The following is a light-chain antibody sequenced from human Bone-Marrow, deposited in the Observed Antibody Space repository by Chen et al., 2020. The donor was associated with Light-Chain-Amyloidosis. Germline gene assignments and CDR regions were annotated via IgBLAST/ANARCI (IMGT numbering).Light chain of an antibody. CDR1: NIGSKC. CDR3: QVWDRSSDRPV. CDR2: DDS. V-gene: IGLV3-21*02. J-gene: IGLJ3*02. Sequence: SYVLTQPSSVSVAPGQTATIACGGNNIGSKCVHWYQQTPGQAPLLVVYDDSDRPSGIPERLSGSNSGNTATLTISRVEAGDEAEYYCQVWDRSSDRPVFGGGTKLTVL.